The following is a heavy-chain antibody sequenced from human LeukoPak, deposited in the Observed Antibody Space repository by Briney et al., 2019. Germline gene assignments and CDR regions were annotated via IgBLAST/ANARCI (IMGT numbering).Heavy chain of an antibody. CDR2: MYTSGST. J-gene: IGHJ4*02. CDR3: ARIYSRGWSLDY. V-gene: IGHV4-4*07. Sequence: PPETLSLTCTVSRGSISGYSWSWIRQSAGKGLEWIGRMYTSGSTKYSPSFESRVTMSGDASKNQFSLRLNSATAADTAIYYCARIYSRGWSLDYWGPGTLVTVSS. D-gene: IGHD6-19*01. CDR1: RGSISGYS.